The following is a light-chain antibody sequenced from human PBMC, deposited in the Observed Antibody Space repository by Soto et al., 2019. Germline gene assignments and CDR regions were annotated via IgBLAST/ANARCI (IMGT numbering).Light chain of an antibody. Sequence: DIRRTQSPSSLSASVGDRVTITSRASQSISDWLAWCGQKPGKAPKLRSQKASNLESGVPSRVSGSGSETDFTLTLSSLQPADFAAYYFQPYASSSVTFRQATNPEI. J-gene: IGKJ2*01. CDR3: QPYASSSVT. CDR2: KAS. V-gene: IGKV1-5*03. CDR1: QSISDW.